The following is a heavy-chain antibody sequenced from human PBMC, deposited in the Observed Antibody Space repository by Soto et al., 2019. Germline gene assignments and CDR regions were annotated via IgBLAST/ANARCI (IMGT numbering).Heavy chain of an antibody. V-gene: IGHV3-48*02. D-gene: IGHD1-1*01. CDR1: GFAFNIYS. CDR2: ISSTSTTI. J-gene: IGHJ4*02. CDR3: ARVRRLEEVWVDS. Sequence: PGGSLRLSCAASGFAFNIYSMNWVRQAPGKGLEWISYISSTSTTIYYADSVQGRFTVSRDNARNSLFLQMNGLRDDDTDVCYCARVRRLEEVWVDSWGQGVLVPVSS.